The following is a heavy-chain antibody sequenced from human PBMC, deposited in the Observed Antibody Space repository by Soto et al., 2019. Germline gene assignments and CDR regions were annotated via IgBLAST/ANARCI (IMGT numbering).Heavy chain of an antibody. D-gene: IGHD3-10*01. CDR2: IYPGDSDT. CDR3: ARIFCPPTSTDGASDPPRRGAFNI. Sequence: LGESLKISFKGSGYSFTSYWIGWVRQMPGKVLELMGIIYPGDSDTRYSPSFQGQVTISADKSISTAYLQWSSLKASDTAMYYCARIFCPPTSTDGASDPPRRGAFNIWGQVTMVNASS. J-gene: IGHJ3*02. CDR1: GYSFTSYW. V-gene: IGHV5-51*01.